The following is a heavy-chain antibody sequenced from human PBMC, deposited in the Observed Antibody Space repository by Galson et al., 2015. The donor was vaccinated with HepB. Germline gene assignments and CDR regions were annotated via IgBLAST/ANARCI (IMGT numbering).Heavy chain of an antibody. J-gene: IGHJ3*02. CDR2: IYYSGTT. D-gene: IGHD1-26*01. CDR1: GVSISTSLYY. V-gene: IGHV4-39*01. Sequence: LSLTCTVSGVSISTSLYYWGWIRQTPGKGLEWIGSIYYSGTTYYSPSLQSRVAMSVDTSRNQFSLTLTSVTAADTAVYYCARPLVLNGRFYPGVGPFHIWGQGTVVTVSA. CDR3: ARPLVLNGRFYPGVGPFHI.